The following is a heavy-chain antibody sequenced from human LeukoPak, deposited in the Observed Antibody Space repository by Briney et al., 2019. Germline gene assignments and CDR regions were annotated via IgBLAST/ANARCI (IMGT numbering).Heavy chain of an antibody. CDR1: GGSISSYY. Sequence: PSETLSLTCTVSGGSISSYYWSWIRQPPGKGLEWIGYIYYSGSTNYNPSLKSRVTISVDTSKNQFSLKLSSVTAADTAVYYCARHYSNYVWDYYNYYMDVWGKGTTVTVSS. CDR3: ARHYSNYVWDYYNYYMDV. D-gene: IGHD4-11*01. CDR2: IYYSGST. J-gene: IGHJ6*03. V-gene: IGHV4-59*01.